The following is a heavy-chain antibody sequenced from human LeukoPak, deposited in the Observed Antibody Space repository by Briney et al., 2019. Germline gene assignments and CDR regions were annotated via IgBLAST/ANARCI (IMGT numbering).Heavy chain of an antibody. CDR2: ISGSGGNT. D-gene: IGHD6-13*01. CDR3: ARHSRGRWYVFDY. CDR1: GFTFSSYA. Sequence: PEGSLRLSCAASGFTFSSYAMSWVRQAPGKGLEWVSGISGSGGNTYYADSVKDRFTISRGNSNNTLYLQMNSLRAEDTAVYYCARHSRGRWYVFDYWGQGTLVTVSS. V-gene: IGHV3-23*01. J-gene: IGHJ4*02.